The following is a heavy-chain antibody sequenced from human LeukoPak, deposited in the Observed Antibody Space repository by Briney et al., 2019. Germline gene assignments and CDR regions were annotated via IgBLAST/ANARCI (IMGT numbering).Heavy chain of an antibody. CDR1: GGSISSSSYW. CDR2: IYYSGTI. D-gene: IGHD6-13*01. V-gene: IGHV4-39*01. J-gene: IGHJ5*02. Sequence: PSETLSLTCTVSGGSISSSSYWWGWIRQPPGKGLEWIVSIYYSGTIYYDPSLKSRVTISVDTSKNQFSLKLTSVTAADTAVYYCARQGDSTKKFDPWGQGTLVTVSS. CDR3: ARQGDSTKKFDP.